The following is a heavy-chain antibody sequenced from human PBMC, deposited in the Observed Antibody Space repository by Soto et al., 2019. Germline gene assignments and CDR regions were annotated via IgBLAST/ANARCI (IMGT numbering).Heavy chain of an antibody. CDR3: AKSPAYCSGCTCYSDHYYYMDV. CDR1: GFSFSNFP. V-gene: IGHV3-23*01. Sequence: EVQLLGSGGGLVQPGGSLRLSCAASGFSFSNFPMSWVRQASGKGLEWVSAISGSGGITYSADSVKGRFTISRDNSKNTLYLQMDRLRVEDTAVYYCAKSPAYCSGCTCYSDHYYYMDVWGKGTAVTVSS. CDR2: ISGSGGIT. D-gene: IGHD2-15*01. J-gene: IGHJ6*03.